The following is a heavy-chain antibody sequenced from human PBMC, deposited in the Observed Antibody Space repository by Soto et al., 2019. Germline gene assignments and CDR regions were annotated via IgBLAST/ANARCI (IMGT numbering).Heavy chain of an antibody. D-gene: IGHD1-26*01. CDR2: IYHSGST. CDR3: ARVSGSYYYGMDV. J-gene: IGHJ6*02. V-gene: IGHV4-4*02. Sequence: QVQLQESGPGLVKPSGTLSLTCAVSGGSISSSNWWSWVRQPPGKGLEWIGEIYHSGSTNYNPSLKSRVTISVDESTTQYPLKLSSVIAAATAVYYCARVSGSYYYGMDVWGQGTTVTVSS. CDR1: GGSISSSNW.